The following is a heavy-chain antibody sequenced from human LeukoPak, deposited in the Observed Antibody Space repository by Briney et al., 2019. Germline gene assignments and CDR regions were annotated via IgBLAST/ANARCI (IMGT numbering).Heavy chain of an antibody. D-gene: IGHD3-22*01. CDR2: ISADGDFT. J-gene: IGHJ4*02. CDR1: GFTFSAYP. Sequence: GGSLGLSCAASGFTFSAYPMHWVRQAPGKGLEYVSGISADGDFTHYGDSVKGRFTISRANSKSTLYLQMGSLGAEDMAVYYCARVSTFHFDSSLDYWGQGALVTVSS. CDR3: ARVSTFHFDSSLDY. V-gene: IGHV3-64*02.